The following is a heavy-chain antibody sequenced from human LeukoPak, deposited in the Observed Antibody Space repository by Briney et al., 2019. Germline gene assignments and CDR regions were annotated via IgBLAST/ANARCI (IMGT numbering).Heavy chain of an antibody. CDR2: IRDDGSEN. D-gene: IGHD6-13*01. V-gene: IGHV3-7*01. CDR3: VRGGSSWGYMDV. J-gene: IGHJ6*03. CDR1: GFTFSSYW. Sequence: GGSLRLSCAASGFTFSSYWMSWVRQAPGKGLEWVANIRDDGSENYYVDSVMGRFTISRDNAKNSLDLQMNSLRADDTAVYYCVRGGSSWGYMDVWGKGTTVTVSS.